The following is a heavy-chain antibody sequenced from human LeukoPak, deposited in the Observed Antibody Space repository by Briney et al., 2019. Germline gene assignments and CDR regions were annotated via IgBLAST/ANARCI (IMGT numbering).Heavy chain of an antibody. D-gene: IGHD6-13*01. J-gene: IGHJ5*02. Sequence: SETLSLTCTVSGGSISSSSYYWGWIRQPPGKGLEWIGSIYYSGGTYHNPSLKSRVTISVDTSKNQFSLKLSSVTAADTAVYYCARDGIAARNWFYPWGQGTLVTVSS. V-gene: IGHV4-39*07. CDR1: GGSISSSSYY. CDR2: IYYSGGT. CDR3: ARDGIAARNWFYP.